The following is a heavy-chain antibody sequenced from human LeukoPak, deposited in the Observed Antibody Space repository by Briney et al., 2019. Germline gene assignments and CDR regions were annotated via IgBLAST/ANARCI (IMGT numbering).Heavy chain of an antibody. CDR3: ATRLDSSGYYYVTFDY. J-gene: IGHJ4*02. CDR1: GFTFSSYT. D-gene: IGHD3-22*01. V-gene: IGHV3-23*01. CDR2: ISGSGGST. Sequence: GGSLRLSCAASGFTFSSYTMSWVRQAPGKGLEWVSAISGSGGSTYYADSVKGRFTISRDNSKNTLYLQMNSLRAEDTAVYYCATRLDSSGYYYVTFDYWGQGTLVTVSS.